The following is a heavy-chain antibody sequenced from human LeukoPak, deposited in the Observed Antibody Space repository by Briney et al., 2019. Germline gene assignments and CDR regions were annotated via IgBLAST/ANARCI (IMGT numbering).Heavy chain of an antibody. CDR3: AKDSRGWLTYGMDV. CDR2: ISWNSGSI. CDR1: GFTFDDYA. Sequence: PGGSLRLSCAASGFTFDDYAMHWVRQAPGKGPEWVSSISWNSGSIGYADSVKGRFTISRDNAKNSLYLQMNSLRAEDTALYYCAKDSRGWLTYGMDVWGQGTTVTVSS. V-gene: IGHV3-9*01. D-gene: IGHD4/OR15-4a*01. J-gene: IGHJ6*02.